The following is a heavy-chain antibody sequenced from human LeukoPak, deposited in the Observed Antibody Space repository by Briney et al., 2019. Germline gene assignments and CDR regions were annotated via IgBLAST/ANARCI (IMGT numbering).Heavy chain of an antibody. D-gene: IGHD3-9*01. CDR2: IHAGNGNT. V-gene: IGHV1-3*01. J-gene: IGHJ6*02. Sequence: ASVKVSCKASGYTFSLYALHWVRQAPGQRLEWMGWIHAGNGNTRYSQKFQGRVIISRDTSASTAYVDLSSLTSDDTAVYYCARDEGGDILTGYYYYYGMDVWGQGTTVTVSS. CDR1: GYTFSLYA. CDR3: ARDEGGDILTGYYYYYGMDV.